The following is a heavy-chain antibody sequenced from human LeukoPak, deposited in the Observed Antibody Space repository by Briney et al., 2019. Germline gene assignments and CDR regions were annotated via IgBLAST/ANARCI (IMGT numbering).Heavy chain of an antibody. D-gene: IGHD3-3*01. V-gene: IGHV4-59*12. CDR3: AKDDESIFGVVIT. CDR1: GGSISSYY. Sequence: SETLSLTCTVSGGSISSYYWSWIRQPPGKGLEWIGYIYYSGSTNYNPSLKSRVTISVDTSKNQFSLRLSSVTDADTAVYYCAKDDESIFGVVITWGQGTLVTVSS. CDR2: IYYSGST. J-gene: IGHJ4*02.